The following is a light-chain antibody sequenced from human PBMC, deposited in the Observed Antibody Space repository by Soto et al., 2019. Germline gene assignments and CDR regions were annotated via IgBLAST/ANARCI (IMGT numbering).Light chain of an antibody. CDR3: QQYNNWPRAT. V-gene: IGKV3-15*01. Sequence: EIVMTQSPATLSVSPWERATLSCRASQSVSSNLAWYQQKPGQAPRLLIYGASTRATGIPARFSGSGSGTEFTLTISSLQSEDFAVYYCQQYNNWPRATFGGGTKVDI. CDR1: QSVSSN. CDR2: GAS. J-gene: IGKJ4*01.